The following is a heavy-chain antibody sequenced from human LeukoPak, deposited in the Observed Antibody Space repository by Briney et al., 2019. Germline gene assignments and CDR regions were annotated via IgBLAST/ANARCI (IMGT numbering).Heavy chain of an antibody. J-gene: IGHJ5*02. CDR2: INPSGGST. CDR3: ARDPRYCSGGSCYNFRFDP. V-gene: IGHV1-46*01. Sequence: GASVKVSCKASGYAFTSYYMHWVRQAPGQGLEWMGIINPSGGSTSYAQKFQGRVTMTRDTSTSTVYMELSSLRSEDTAVYYCARDPRYCSGGSCYNFRFDPWGQGTLVTVSS. CDR1: GYAFTSYY. D-gene: IGHD2-15*01.